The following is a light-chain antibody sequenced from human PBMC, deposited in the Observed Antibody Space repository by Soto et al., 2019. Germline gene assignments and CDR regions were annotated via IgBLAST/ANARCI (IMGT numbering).Light chain of an antibody. V-gene: IGKV1-9*01. CDR1: QDINSY. Sequence: DIQLTQSPSFLSASVGDRVTITCRASQDINSYLAWYQQKPGKAPKLLIFGASSLQSGVPSRVSGSGSRTEFTLTISSLQPEDFATYYCQQLNSYSSFTFGPGTKVDI. CDR3: QQLNSYSSFT. CDR2: GAS. J-gene: IGKJ3*01.